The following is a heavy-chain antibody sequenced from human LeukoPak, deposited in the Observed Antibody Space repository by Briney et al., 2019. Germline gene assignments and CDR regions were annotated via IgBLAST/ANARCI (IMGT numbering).Heavy chain of an antibody. Sequence: PSETLSLTCTVSGGSISSSSYYWGWIRQPPGKGLEWIGSIYYSGSTYYNPSLKSRVTISVDTSKNQFSLKLTSVTAADTAVYYCGRGWGPAYCGGDCHRHFDHWGQGALVTVSS. CDR1: GGSISSSSYY. J-gene: IGHJ4*02. D-gene: IGHD2-21*02. CDR2: IYYSGST. CDR3: GRGWGPAYCGGDCHRHFDH. V-gene: IGHV4-39*07.